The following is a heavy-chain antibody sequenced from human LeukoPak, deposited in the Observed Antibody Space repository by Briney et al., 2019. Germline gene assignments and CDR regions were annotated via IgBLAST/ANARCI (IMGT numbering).Heavy chain of an antibody. Sequence: PGGSLRLSCAASGFSVSSNYMSWVRQAPGKGLEWVAVISYDGSNKYYADFVKGRFTISRDSSKNTLYLQVNSLRAEDTAVYYCAKEGLGSSWNPNYFDYWGQGTLVTVSS. CDR2: ISYDGSNK. V-gene: IGHV3-30*18. J-gene: IGHJ4*02. CDR1: GFSVSSNY. CDR3: AKEGLGSSWNPNYFDY. D-gene: IGHD6-13*01.